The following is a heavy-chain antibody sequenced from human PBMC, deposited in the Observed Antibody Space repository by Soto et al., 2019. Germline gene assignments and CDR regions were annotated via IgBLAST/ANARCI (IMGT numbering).Heavy chain of an antibody. D-gene: IGHD6-6*01. Sequence: EVQLAESRGGLAQPGGYLRLSCEASGFTLSGYAMDWVRQAPGKGLEYVSGISSNGVGTYYANSVQGRFTISRDNSKNTVYLQMGSLRPEDMVVYYCARRARPDFYYMDVWGKGTTVTVS. CDR2: ISSNGVGT. V-gene: IGHV3-64*01. J-gene: IGHJ6*03. CDR3: ARRARPDFYYMDV. CDR1: GFTLSGYA.